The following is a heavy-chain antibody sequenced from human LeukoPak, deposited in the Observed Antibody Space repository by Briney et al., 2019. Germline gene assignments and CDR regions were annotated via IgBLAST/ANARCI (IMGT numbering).Heavy chain of an antibody. CDR1: GGSISSYY. CDR2: IYYSGST. D-gene: IGHD4-17*01. V-gene: IGHV4-59*08. CDR3: ARHHEDYGDKRNYYCGMDV. Sequence: SETLSLTCTVSGGSISSYYWSWIRQPPGKGLEWTGYIYYSGSTNYNPSLKSRVTISVDTSKNQFSLKLSSVTAADTAVYYCARHHEDYGDKRNYYCGMDVWGQGTTVTVSS. J-gene: IGHJ6*02.